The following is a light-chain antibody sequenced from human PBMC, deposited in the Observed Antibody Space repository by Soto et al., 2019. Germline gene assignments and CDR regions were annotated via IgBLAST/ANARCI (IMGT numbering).Light chain of an antibody. CDR2: DDS. V-gene: IGLV3-21*02. CDR3: QVWESSGDQVV. Sequence: SYELTQTSSVSVAPGQPASITLGGTNIGSKIVHGYQQKAGQAPLLVVHDDSDRPSGIPERFSGSNSANTANLTISRVEAGDEADYYCQVWESSGDQVVFAGGTKVTVL. CDR1: NIGSKI. J-gene: IGLJ2*01.